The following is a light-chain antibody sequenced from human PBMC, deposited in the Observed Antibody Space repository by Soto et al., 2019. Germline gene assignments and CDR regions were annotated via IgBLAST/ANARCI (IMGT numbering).Light chain of an antibody. CDR1: HTISSSY. J-gene: IGKJ2*01. Sequence: EIVLTQSPGTLSLSPGERATLSCRASHTISSSYLAWYQQKPGQAPRLLIYGASSRATGIPDRFSGSGSGTDFTLTISRLEPEDFAVYYCQHYGSSPYTFGQGTKLEIK. V-gene: IGKV3-20*01. CDR3: QHYGSSPYT. CDR2: GAS.